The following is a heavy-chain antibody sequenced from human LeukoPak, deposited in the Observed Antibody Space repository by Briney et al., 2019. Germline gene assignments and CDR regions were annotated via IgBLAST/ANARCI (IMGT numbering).Heavy chain of an antibody. Sequence: GGSLRLSCAASGFTFSSYAMSWVRQAPGKGLEWVSAISGSGGRTSYADSVKGRFTISRDNSKNTLYLQMNSLRAGDTAVYYCAKFDSSGYPRAPLGYWGQGTLVTVSS. CDR2: ISGSGGRT. V-gene: IGHV3-23*01. J-gene: IGHJ4*02. CDR3: AKFDSSGYPRAPLGY. CDR1: GFTFSSYA. D-gene: IGHD3-22*01.